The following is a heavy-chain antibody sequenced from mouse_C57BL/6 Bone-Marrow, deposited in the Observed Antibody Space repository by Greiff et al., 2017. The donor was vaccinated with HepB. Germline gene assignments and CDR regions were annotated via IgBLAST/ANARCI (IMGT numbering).Heavy chain of an antibody. CDR3: ARAYDYDDWFAY. CDR1: GYTFTTYP. CDR2: FHPYNDDT. Sequence: QVQLKESGAELVKPGASVKMSCKASGYTFTTYPIEWMKQNHGKSLEWIGNFHPYNDDTKYNEKFKGKATLTVEKSSSTVYLELSRLTSDDSAVYYCARAYDYDDWFAYWGQGTLVTVSA. D-gene: IGHD2-4*01. J-gene: IGHJ3*01. V-gene: IGHV1-47*01.